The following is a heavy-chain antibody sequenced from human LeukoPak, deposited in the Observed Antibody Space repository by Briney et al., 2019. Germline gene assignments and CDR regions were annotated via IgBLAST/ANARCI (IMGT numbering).Heavy chain of an antibody. Sequence: GGSLRLSCTASGFTFGDYAMSWVRQAPGKGLEWVSAISGSGGSTYYADSVKGRFTTSRDNSKNTLYLQMNSLRAEDTAVYYCAKDPSDILTGYYRSWGQGTLVTVSS. CDR2: ISGSGGST. V-gene: IGHV3-23*01. J-gene: IGHJ4*02. CDR1: GFTFGDYA. CDR3: AKDPSDILTGYYRS. D-gene: IGHD3-9*01.